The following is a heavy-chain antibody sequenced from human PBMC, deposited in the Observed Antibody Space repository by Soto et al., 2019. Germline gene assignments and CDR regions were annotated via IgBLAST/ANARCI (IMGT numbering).Heavy chain of an antibody. D-gene: IGHD3-3*01. CDR3: ARGWRYDFWSGSDRDEFDY. CDR2: IYYSGRT. Sequence: SETLSLTCTVSGGSVCSGSYYCNWIRQPPGKGLEWIGYIYYSGRTNYNPSLKSRATISLDTSKNQFSLKLTSVTAADTAVYYCARGWRYDFWSGSDRDEFDYWGQGTLVTVSS. CDR1: GGSVCSGSYY. J-gene: IGHJ4*02. V-gene: IGHV4-61*01.